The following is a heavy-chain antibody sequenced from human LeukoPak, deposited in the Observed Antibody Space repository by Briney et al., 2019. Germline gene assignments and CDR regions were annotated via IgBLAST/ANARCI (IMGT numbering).Heavy chain of an antibody. Sequence: GGSLRLSCAASGFTFSDYYMSWIRQAPGKGLEWVSYISSSGSTIYYADSVKGRFTNSRDNAKNSLYLQMNSLRAEDTAVYYCARDPPYAPPDYWGQGTLVTVSS. CDR3: ARDPPYAPPDY. CDR1: GFTFSDYY. CDR2: ISSSGSTI. V-gene: IGHV3-11*01. J-gene: IGHJ4*02.